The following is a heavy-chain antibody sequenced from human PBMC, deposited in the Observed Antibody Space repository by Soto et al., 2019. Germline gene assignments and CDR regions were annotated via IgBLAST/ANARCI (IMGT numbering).Heavy chain of an antibody. CDR3: ATEGEMSGAYDWADYFDH. Sequence: EMHLVESGGGLVEPGGSLRLSCAASGFAFSHVWMTRVRQAPGKGPEWVGRIKRKSDQGTTDYAAAVKGRFTISRDDSKNTLYLQMDSPKSEDTAVYYCATEGEMSGAYDWADYFDHWGRGTLVTVSS. CDR2: IKRKSDQGTT. D-gene: IGHD5-12*01. V-gene: IGHV3-15*01. J-gene: IGHJ4*01. CDR1: GFAFSHVW.